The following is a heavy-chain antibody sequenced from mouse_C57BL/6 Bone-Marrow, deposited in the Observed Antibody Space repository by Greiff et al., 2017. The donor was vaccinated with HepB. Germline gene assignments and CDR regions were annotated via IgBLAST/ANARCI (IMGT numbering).Heavy chain of an antibody. CDR1: GFSFTSYG. J-gene: IGHJ3*01. V-gene: IGHV2-2*01. D-gene: IGHD2-5*01. CDR2: IWSGGST. CDR3: ARDYSNPGFAY. Sequence: QVQLKQSGPGLVQPSQSLSITCTVSGFSFTSYGVHWVRQSPGQGLEWLGGIWSGGSTDYNAAFISRLSISKDNSKSHVFFKMNSLQADDTAIYYCARDYSNPGFAYWGQGTLVTVSA.